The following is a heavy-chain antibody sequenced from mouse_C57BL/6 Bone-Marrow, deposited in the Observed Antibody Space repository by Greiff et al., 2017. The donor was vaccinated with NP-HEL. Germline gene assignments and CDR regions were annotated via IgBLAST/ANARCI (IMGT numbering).Heavy chain of an antibody. Sequence: EVKVVESEGGLVQPGSSMKLSCTASGFTFSDYYMAWVRQVPEKGLEWVANINYDGSSTYYLDSLKSRFIISRDNAKNILYLQMSSLKSEDTATYYCARDRGLFDYWGQGTTLTVSS. J-gene: IGHJ2*01. V-gene: IGHV5-16*01. CDR3: ARDRGLFDY. CDR1: GFTFSDYY. D-gene: IGHD3-3*01. CDR2: INYDGSST.